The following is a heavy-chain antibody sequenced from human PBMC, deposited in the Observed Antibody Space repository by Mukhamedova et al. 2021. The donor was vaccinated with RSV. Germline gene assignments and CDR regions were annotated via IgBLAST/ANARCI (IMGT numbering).Heavy chain of an antibody. J-gene: IGHJ4*02. CDR3: ARWAAARPYYFDY. V-gene: IGHV4-30-2*04. Sequence: SRVTLSVDTSKNQFSLNLSSVTAADTAVYYCARWAAARPYYFDYWGQGTLVTVSS. D-gene: IGHD6-13*01.